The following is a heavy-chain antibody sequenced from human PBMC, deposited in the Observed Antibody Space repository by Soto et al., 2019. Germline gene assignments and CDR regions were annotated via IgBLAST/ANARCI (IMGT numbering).Heavy chain of an antibody. Sequence: QVQLVQSGAEVKKPGASVRVSCKAAGYNFIGYYIHWVRQAPGQGLEWMGWINPNTGGTNYAQKFQGWVTMTRETFIGTAYLELTRLKSDDTAVYYCASGEMTDFHYWGQGTLVTVSS. CDR1: GYNFIGYY. J-gene: IGHJ4*02. CDR2: INPNTGGT. D-gene: IGHD4-17*01. CDR3: ASGEMTDFHY. V-gene: IGHV1-2*04.